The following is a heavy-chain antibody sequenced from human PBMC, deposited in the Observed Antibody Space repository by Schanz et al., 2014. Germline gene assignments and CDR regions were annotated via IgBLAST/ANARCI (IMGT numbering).Heavy chain of an antibody. Sequence: QVQLVQSGAEVKKPGASVKVSCKASGYIFGSHGMTWVRQAPGQGLEWMGIINPSGGSTSYAQKFQGRVTMTRDTSTSTAYMELRSLISDDTAVYYCVRDAGWAFGDYHGMDVWGQGTSVTVSS. J-gene: IGHJ6*02. CDR1: GYIFGSHG. CDR3: VRDAGWAFGDYHGMDV. D-gene: IGHD3-10*01. V-gene: IGHV1-46*01. CDR2: INPSGGST.